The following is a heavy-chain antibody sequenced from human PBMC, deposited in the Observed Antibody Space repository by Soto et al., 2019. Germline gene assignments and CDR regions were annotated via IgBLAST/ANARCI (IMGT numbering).Heavy chain of an antibody. CDR2: IYYGGDS. V-gene: IGHV4-30-4*01. J-gene: IGHJ4*01. CDR3: PRVGGTVGGVMVIAF. D-gene: IGHD3-10*01. Sequence: PPGKGLEWIGYIYYGGDSFYNPSLKSRVTISVDTSKNQFSLKVNSVTAADTAVYYCPRVGGTVGGVMVIAFWGHGSPVP.